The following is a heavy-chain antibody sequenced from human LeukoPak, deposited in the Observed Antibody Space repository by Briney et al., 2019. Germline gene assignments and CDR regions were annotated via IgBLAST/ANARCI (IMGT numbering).Heavy chain of an antibody. D-gene: IGHD3-10*01. CDR3: ARSYPSGSSTFDP. CDR2: ISAYNGNT. CDR1: GGTFSSYA. J-gene: IGHJ5*02. Sequence: ASVKVSCKASGGTFSSYAISWVRQAPGQGLEWMGWISAYNGNTNYAQKLQGRVTMTTDTSTSTAYMELRSLRSDDTAVYYCARSYPSGSSTFDPWGQGTLVTVSS. V-gene: IGHV1-18*01.